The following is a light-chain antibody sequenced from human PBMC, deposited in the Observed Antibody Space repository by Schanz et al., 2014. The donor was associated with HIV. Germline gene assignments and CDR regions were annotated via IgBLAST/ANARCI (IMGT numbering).Light chain of an antibody. CDR3: AAWDDSLNGWV. J-gene: IGLJ3*02. Sequence: QSVLTQPPSASGTPGQRVTISCSGSNSNIGTTPANRYQQLPGTAPRLLLYNDHFRPSGVPDRFSGSRSGTSASLAISGLQSEDEADYYCAAWDDSLNGWVFGGGTKLTVL. CDR1: NSNIGTTP. CDR2: NDH. V-gene: IGLV1-44*01.